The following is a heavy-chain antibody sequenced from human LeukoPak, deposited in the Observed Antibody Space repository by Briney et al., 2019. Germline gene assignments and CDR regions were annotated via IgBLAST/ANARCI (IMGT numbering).Heavy chain of an antibody. CDR1: GNYW. Sequence: GGSLRLSCAASGNYWMRWVRQVPGKGLVWVSHINSDGSWTSYADSVKGRFTISKDNAKSTVYLQMNSLRAEDTAVYYCVSFYETYWGRGTLVTVSS. CDR3: VSFYETY. J-gene: IGHJ4*02. CDR2: INSDGSWT. D-gene: IGHD2-2*01. V-gene: IGHV3-74*01.